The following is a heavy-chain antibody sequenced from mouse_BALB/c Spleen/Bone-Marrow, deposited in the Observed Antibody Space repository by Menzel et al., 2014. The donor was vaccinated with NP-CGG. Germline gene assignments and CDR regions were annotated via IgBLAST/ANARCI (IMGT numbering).Heavy chain of an antibody. Sequence: QVQLQQSGPELVRPGVSVKLSCKGSGYTFTAYAMHWVKQSHAKSLEWIGLISTYSGNTHYNQNFKGKATMTVDKSSSTAYMELARSTSEDSAIYYCARNFYGSSYFDYWGQGTTLTVSS. J-gene: IGHJ2*01. CDR1: GYTFTAYA. D-gene: IGHD1-1*01. V-gene: IGHV1-67*01. CDR3: ARNFYGSSYFDY. CDR2: ISTYSGNT.